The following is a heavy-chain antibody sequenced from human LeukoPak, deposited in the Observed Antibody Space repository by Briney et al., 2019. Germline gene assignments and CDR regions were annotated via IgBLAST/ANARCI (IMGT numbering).Heavy chain of an antibody. D-gene: IGHD6-13*01. CDR2: INSDGSST. CDR1: GFAFSSYW. Sequence: PGGSLRLSCAASGFAFSSYWMHWVRQAPGKGLVWVSRINSDGSSTSYADSVKGRFTISRDNAKNTLYLQMNSLRAEDTAVYYCARDSSSWYHWFDPWGQGTLVTVSS. J-gene: IGHJ5*02. CDR3: ARDSSSWYHWFDP. V-gene: IGHV3-74*01.